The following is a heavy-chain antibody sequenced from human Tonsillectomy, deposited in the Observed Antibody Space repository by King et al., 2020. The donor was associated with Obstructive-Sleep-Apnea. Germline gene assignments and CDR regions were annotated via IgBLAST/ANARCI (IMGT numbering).Heavy chain of an antibody. CDR1: GGSISSSSYY. J-gene: IGHJ5*02. CDR3: ARPNYDIFGLGGLGDWFDP. V-gene: IGHV4-39*07. Sequence: LQLQESGPGLVKPSETLSLTCTVSGGSISSSSYYWGWIRQPPGKGLEWIGSIYYSGSTYYNPSLKSRVTISVDTSKNQFSLKLSSVTAADTAVYYCARPNYDIFGLGGLGDWFDPWGQGTLVTVSS. D-gene: IGHD3-9*01. CDR2: IYYSGST.